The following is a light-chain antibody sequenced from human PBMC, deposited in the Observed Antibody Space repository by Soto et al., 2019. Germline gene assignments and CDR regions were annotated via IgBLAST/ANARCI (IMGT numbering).Light chain of an antibody. J-gene: IGKJ1*01. Sequence: IVLTQSPLSLSVTLGQPASISCRSSQSLVYSDGNTYLNWFHQRPGQSPRRLIHKVSNRDSGVPDRFSGSGSDTDFTLSISRVEVDDVGVFYCMQGISFTFGQGTRVEIK. CDR1: QSLVYSDGNTY. CDR3: MQGISFT. CDR2: KVS. V-gene: IGKV2-30*01.